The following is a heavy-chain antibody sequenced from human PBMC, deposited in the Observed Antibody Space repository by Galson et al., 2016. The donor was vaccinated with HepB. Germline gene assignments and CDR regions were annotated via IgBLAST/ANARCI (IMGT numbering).Heavy chain of an antibody. D-gene: IGHD3/OR15-3a*01. CDR1: GFTFSNYW. CDR3: ARGRDWSFGY. CDR2: IKPDGSEK. V-gene: IGHV3-7*03. J-gene: IGHJ4*02. Sequence: SLRLSCAASGFTFSNYWMSWVRQAPGKGLEWVANIKPDGSEKYYVDSVKGRFTFSRDNAKNSLYLQMNSLRAEDTAVYYCARGRDWSFGYWGQGTLVAVSS.